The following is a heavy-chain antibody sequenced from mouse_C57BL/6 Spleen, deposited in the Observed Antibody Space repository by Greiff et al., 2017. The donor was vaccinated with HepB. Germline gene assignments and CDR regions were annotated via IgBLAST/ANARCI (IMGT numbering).Heavy chain of an antibody. CDR2: IYPGSGNT. V-gene: IGHV1-76*01. CDR1: GYTFTDYY. J-gene: IGHJ3*01. CDR3: ARDYYDYDGLAY. Sequence: VQLQQSGAELVRPGASVKLSCKASGYTFTDYYINWVKQRPGQGLEWIARIYPGSGNTYYNEKFKGKATLTAEKSSSTAYMQLSSLTSEDSAVYFCARDYYDYDGLAYWGQGTLVTVSA. D-gene: IGHD2-4*01.